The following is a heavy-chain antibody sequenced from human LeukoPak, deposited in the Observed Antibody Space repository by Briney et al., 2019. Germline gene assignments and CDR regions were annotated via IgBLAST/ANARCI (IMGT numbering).Heavy chain of an antibody. CDR1: GFSFSSYA. CDR3: ARDPYNGSYGDDYYYYMDV. CDR2: IYSGGGT. Sequence: GGSLRLSCATSGFSFSSYAMSWVRQAPGKGLEWVSVIYSGGGTYYPDSVKGRFTISRDNAKNSLSLQMNSLRAEDTAVYYCARDPYNGSYGDDYYYYMDVWGKGTTVTISS. J-gene: IGHJ6*03. V-gene: IGHV3-66*01. D-gene: IGHD1-26*01.